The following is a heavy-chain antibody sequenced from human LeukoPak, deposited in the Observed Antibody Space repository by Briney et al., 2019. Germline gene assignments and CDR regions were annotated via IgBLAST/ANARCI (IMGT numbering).Heavy chain of an antibody. D-gene: IGHD3-10*01. V-gene: IGHV1-18*04. Sequence: ASVKVSCKASGYTFTSYGISWVRQAPGQGLEWMGWISAYNGNTNYAQKLQGRVTMTTDTSTSTAYMELRSLGSDDTAVYYCARYYYGSGSYYNSDGMDVWGKGTTVTVSS. CDR1: GYTFTSYG. J-gene: IGHJ6*04. CDR3: ARYYYGSGSYYNSDGMDV. CDR2: ISAYNGNT.